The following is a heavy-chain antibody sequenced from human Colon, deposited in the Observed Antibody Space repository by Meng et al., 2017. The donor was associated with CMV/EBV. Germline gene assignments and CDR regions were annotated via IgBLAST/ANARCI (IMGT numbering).Heavy chain of an antibody. J-gene: IGHJ1*01. CDR3: ALRGLAAGTFQH. Sequence: QVQLQGSGQGLVNPSETLSLTCAVAGGSMSSNCWSWIRQPPGKGLEWIGYVCYNGITDYNPSLKSRVTISGETSKNQFSLQVSSVTAADTAMYYCALRGLAAGTFQHWGQGALVTVSS. CDR2: VCYNGIT. V-gene: IGHV4-59*01. D-gene: IGHD6-13*01. CDR1: GGSMSSNC.